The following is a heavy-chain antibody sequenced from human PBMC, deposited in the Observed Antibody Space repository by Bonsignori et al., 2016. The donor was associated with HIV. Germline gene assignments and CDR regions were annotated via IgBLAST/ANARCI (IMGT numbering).Heavy chain of an antibody. CDR2: IYPGDSDT. J-gene: IGHJ2*01. CDR1: GYSFTSYW. Sequence: ESLKISCKGSGYSFTSYWIGWVRQMPGKGLEWMGIIYPGDSDTRYSPSFQGQVTISADKSISTAYLQWSSLKASDTAMYYCARLTQQLVQGSWYFDLWGRGTLVTVSS. V-gene: IGHV5-51*01. CDR3: ARLTQQLVQGSWYFDL. D-gene: IGHD6-13*01.